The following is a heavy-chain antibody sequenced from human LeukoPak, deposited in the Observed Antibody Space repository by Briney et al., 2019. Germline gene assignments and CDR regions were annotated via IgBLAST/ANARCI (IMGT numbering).Heavy chain of an antibody. D-gene: IGHD2-2*01. CDR3: VSFYETY. CDR2: INSDGSWT. Sequence: GGSLRLSCAASGNYWMHWVRQAPGKGLVWVSHINSDGSWTSYADSMKGRFTISKDNAKNTVYLQMNNLRAEDTAVYYCVSFYETYWGRGTLVTVSS. V-gene: IGHV3-74*01. CDR1: GNYW. J-gene: IGHJ4*02.